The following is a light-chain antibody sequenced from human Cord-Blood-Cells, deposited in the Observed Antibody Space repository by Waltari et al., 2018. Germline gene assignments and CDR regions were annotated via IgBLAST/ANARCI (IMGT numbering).Light chain of an antibody. CDR3: QQYNNWYT. Sequence: EIVMTQPPATLSVSPGERATLSCRASQSVSSNLAWYQQKPGQAPRLLIYVASTRATGIPARFSGSGSGTEFTLTISSLQSEDFAVYYCQQYNNWYTFGQGTKLEIK. V-gene: IGKV3-15*01. CDR2: VAS. J-gene: IGKJ2*01. CDR1: QSVSSN.